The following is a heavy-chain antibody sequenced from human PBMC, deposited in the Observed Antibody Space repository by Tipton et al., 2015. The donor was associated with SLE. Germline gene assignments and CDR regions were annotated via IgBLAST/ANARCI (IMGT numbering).Heavy chain of an antibody. J-gene: IGHJ3*02. V-gene: IGHV4-34*01. CDR3: ARGEAPYYFDSSGYYSDAFDI. D-gene: IGHD3-22*01. Sequence: TLSLTCAVYGGSFSGYYWSWIRQPPGKGLEWIAEINHTGSTNYNPSLKSRVTISVDTSKNQFSLKLSSVTAADTAVYSCARGEAPYYFDSSGYYSDAFDIWGQGTMVTVSS. CDR2: INHTGST. CDR1: GGSFSGYY.